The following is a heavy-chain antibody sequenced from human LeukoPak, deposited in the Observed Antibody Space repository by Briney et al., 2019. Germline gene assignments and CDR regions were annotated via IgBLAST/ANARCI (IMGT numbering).Heavy chain of an antibody. CDR2: INPNSGGT. Sequence: ASVKVSCKASGYTFTGYYMHGVRQAPGQGLEWMGWINPNSGGTNCAQKFQDRVTMTRDTSISTAYTELSRLRSDDTAVYYCARNIRDGYNTGWFDPWGQGTLVTVSS. CDR1: GYTFTGYY. V-gene: IGHV1-2*02. J-gene: IGHJ5*02. D-gene: IGHD5-24*01. CDR3: ARNIRDGYNTGWFDP.